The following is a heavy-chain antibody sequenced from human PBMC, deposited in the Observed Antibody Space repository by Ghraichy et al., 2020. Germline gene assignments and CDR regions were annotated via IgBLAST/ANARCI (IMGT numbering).Heavy chain of an antibody. CDR1: GDSVSRKSVA. D-gene: IGHD3-10*01. J-gene: IGHJ4*02. CDR2: TYYRSKWYY. CDR3: ARYGAGHRLGVDY. Sequence: SQTLSLTCAMSGDSVSRKSVAWNWIPDSPSGSLECLGRTYYRSKWYYDYAESLKSRITINPDTSKNQFSLQLNSVTPEDTAVYYCARYGAGHRLGVDYWGQLILVIVPP. V-gene: IGHV6-1*01.